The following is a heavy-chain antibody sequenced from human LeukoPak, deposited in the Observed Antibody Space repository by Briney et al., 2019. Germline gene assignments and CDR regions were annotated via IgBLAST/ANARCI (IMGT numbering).Heavy chain of an antibody. V-gene: IGHV1-2*02. Sequence: RASVKVSCKASGYTFTGYYMHWVRQAPGQGLEWMGGIYTNSGGTNYEQKFQGRVTITRDTYISTAYMELSRLTSDDTAVYYCARVNERGSGTYYHFDYWGQGTLVTVSS. CDR1: GYTFTGYY. D-gene: IGHD3-10*01. J-gene: IGHJ4*02. CDR2: IYTNSGGT. CDR3: ARVNERGSGTYYHFDY.